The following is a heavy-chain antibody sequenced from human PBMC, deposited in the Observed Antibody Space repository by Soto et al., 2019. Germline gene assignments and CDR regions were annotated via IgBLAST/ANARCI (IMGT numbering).Heavy chain of an antibody. CDR2: ISAYNGNT. V-gene: IGHV1-18*01. CDR1: GYTFTSYG. Sequence: QVQLVQSGAEVKKPGASVKVSCKASGYTFTSYGISWVRQAPGQGLEWMGWISAYNGNTNYAQKLQGRVTMTTDTSTSTAYMELRSLRSDDTAVYYCARDHRKYDFWSGSYYYYGMDVWGQGTTVTVSS. J-gene: IGHJ6*02. D-gene: IGHD3-3*01. CDR3: ARDHRKYDFWSGSYYYYGMDV.